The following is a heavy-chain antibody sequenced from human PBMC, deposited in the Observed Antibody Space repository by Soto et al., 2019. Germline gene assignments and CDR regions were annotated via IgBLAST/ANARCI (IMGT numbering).Heavy chain of an antibody. CDR1: GGSISSYY. CDR2: IYYSGST. CDR3: ARGNPRYYYDSSGYYYPYNWFDP. V-gene: IGHV4-59*01. D-gene: IGHD3-22*01. J-gene: IGHJ5*02. Sequence: SETLSLTCTVSGGSISSYYWSWIRQPPGKGLEWIGYIYYSGSTNYNPSLKSRVTISVDTSKNQFSLKLSSVTAADTAVYYCARGNPRYYYDSSGYYYPYNWFDPWGQGTLVTVSS.